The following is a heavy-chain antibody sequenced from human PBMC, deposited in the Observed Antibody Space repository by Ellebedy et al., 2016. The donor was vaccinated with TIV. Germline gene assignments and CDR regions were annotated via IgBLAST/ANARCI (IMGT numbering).Heavy chain of an antibody. V-gene: IGHV1-18*01. CDR3: ATITGSNFDY. CDR1: GYTFTSYG. CDR2: ISAYNGNT. Sequence: ASVKVSCKASGYTFTSYGISWARQAPGQGLEWMGWISAYNGNTNYAQKFQGRVTITRDTSASTAYMELSSLRSEDTAVYYCATITGSNFDYWGQGTLVTVSS. J-gene: IGHJ4*02. D-gene: IGHD1-20*01.